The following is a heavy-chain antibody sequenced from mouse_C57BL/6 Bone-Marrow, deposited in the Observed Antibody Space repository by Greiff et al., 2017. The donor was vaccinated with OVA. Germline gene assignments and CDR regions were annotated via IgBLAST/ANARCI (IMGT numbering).Heavy chain of an antibody. Sequence: EVMLVESGGDLVKPGGSLKLSCAASGFTFSSYGMSWVRQTPDKRLEWVATISSGGSYTYYPDSVKGRFTISRDNAKNTLYLQMSSLKSEDTAMYYCARQAVYYGSSYWYFDVWGTGTTVTVSS. J-gene: IGHJ1*03. CDR3: ARQAVYYGSSYWYFDV. V-gene: IGHV5-6*01. D-gene: IGHD1-1*01. CDR2: ISSGGSYT. CDR1: GFTFSSYG.